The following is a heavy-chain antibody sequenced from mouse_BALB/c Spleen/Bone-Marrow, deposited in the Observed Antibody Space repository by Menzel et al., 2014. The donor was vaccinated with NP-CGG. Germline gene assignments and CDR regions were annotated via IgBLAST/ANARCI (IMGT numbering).Heavy chain of an antibody. CDR2: INPGSGGT. D-gene: IGHD2-2*01. V-gene: IGHV1-54*03. J-gene: IGHJ2*01. Sequence: QVQLKQSRAELVRPGTSVKVSCKASGYAFTNYLIEWVKQRPGQGLEWIGVINPGSGGTNYNEKFKGKATLTADNSSNTAYMHLSSLTSDDSAVYFCARGGHGSYWGQGTTLTVSS. CDR1: GYAFTNYL. CDR3: ARGGHGSY.